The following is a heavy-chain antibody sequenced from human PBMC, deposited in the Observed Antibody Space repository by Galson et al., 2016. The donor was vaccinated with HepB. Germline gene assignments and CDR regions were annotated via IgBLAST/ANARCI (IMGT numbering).Heavy chain of an antibody. CDR1: RFALSTSW. CDR3: AKDFGHCGADCSGF. D-gene: IGHD2-21*02. Sequence: SLRLSCAAFRFALSTSWMSWVRQAPGKGLEWLANINLDGSETFHVDSVKGRFTISRDNAKNSLFLQMNSLRADDTAVYYCAKDFGHCGADCSGFWGQGTLVVVSS. CDR2: INLDGSET. V-gene: IGHV3-7*04. J-gene: IGHJ4*02.